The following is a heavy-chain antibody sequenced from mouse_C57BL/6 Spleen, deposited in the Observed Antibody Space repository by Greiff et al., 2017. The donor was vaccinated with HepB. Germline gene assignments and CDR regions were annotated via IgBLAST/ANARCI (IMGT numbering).Heavy chain of an antibody. CDR1: GYTFTSYW. CDR3: ARFGYDGYWYAY. V-gene: IGHV1-64*01. Sequence: VQLQQPGAELVKPGASVKLSCKASGYTFTSYWMHWVKQRPGHGLEWIGMIHPNSGSTNYHEKFKSKATLTVDKSSSTAYMQLSSLTSEDSEVYYCARFGYDGYWYAYWGQGTLVTVTA. D-gene: IGHD2-3*01. CDR2: IHPNSGST. J-gene: IGHJ3*01.